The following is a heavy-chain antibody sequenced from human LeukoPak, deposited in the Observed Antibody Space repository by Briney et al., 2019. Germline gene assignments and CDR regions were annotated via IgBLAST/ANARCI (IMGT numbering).Heavy chain of an antibody. V-gene: IGHV4-34*01. CDR1: GGSFSGYY. CDR2: INHSGST. J-gene: IGHJ4*02. Sequence: SETLSLTCAVYGGSFSGYYWSWIRQPPGKGLEWIGEINHSGSTNYNPSLKSRVTISVDTSKNQFSLELSSVTAADTAVYYCARVGVTWELLYWGQGTLVTVSS. D-gene: IGHD1-26*01. CDR3: ARVGVTWELLY.